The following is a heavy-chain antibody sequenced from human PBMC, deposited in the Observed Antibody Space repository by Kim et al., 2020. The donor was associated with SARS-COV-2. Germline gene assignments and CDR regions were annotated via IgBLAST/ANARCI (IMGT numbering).Heavy chain of an antibody. V-gene: IGHV4-31*02. D-gene: IGHD3-22*01. Sequence: PSLKSRVTITVDTSKNQFALKLSSVTDADTAVYYCARARITMIVVDAFDIWGQGTMVTVSS. CDR3: ARARITMIVVDAFDI. J-gene: IGHJ3*02.